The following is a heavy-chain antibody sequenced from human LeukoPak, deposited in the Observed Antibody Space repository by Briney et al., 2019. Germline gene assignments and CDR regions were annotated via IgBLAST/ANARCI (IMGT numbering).Heavy chain of an antibody. D-gene: IGHD3-3*01. CDR1: GGSISNYY. CDR3: ARDLYEYYYYYMDV. CDR2: IYYSGST. Sequence: PSETLSLTCTVSGGSISNYYWSWIRQPPGKGLEWIGYIYYSGSTNYNPSLKSRVTISVDTSKNHFSLKLSSVTAADTAVYYCARDLYEYYYYYMDVWGKGTTVTISS. J-gene: IGHJ6*03. V-gene: IGHV4-59*01.